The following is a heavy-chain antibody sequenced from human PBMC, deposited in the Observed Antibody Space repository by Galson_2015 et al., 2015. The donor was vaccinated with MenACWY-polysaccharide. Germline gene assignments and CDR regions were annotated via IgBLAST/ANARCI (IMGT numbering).Heavy chain of an antibody. CDR2: IGRGGDT. CDR1: GFTFSSSD. CDR3: AREIRDASGWSEVGMDV. D-gene: IGHD6-19*01. V-gene: IGHV3-13*01. J-gene: IGHJ6*02. Sequence: SLRLSCAASGFTFSSSDMHWVRQRSGKALEWVSAIGRGGDTYDSDSVNRRITISRENAKNSLYLQINSLIVGDTAVYYCAREIRDASGWSEVGMDVWGQGTPVTVSS.